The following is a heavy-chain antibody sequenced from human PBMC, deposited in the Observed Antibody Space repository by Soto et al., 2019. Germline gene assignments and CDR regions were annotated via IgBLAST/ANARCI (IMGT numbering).Heavy chain of an antibody. J-gene: IGHJ4*02. CDR2: IWYHGRDI. V-gene: IGHV3-33*01. D-gene: IGHD1-26*01. CDR1: GFVFSDYV. CDR3: SRDQGGQSGNFIFDN. Sequence: QVRLVESGGGVVQPGRSLRLSCAASGFVFSDYVIHWVRQAPGRGLDWVAGIWYHGRDIFYTDSVKGRFTISRDNSKKNLDLEMNSLRVEEKGVYYCSRDQGGQSGNFIFDNWGQGTLVTVSS.